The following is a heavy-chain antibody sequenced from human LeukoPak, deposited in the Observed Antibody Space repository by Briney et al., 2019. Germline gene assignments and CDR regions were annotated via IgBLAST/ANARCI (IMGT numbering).Heavy chain of an antibody. CDR1: GGSISSYY. V-gene: IGHV4-59*01. D-gene: IGHD2-2*01. CDR3: AREVGRTNYYYYGMDV. J-gene: IGHJ6*02. CDR2: IYYSGST. Sequence: SETLSLTCTVSGGSISSYYWSWIRQPPGKGLEWIGYIYYSGSTNYDPSLKSRVTISVDTSKNQFSLKLSSVTAADTAVYYCAREVGRTNYYYYGMDVWGQGTTVTVPS.